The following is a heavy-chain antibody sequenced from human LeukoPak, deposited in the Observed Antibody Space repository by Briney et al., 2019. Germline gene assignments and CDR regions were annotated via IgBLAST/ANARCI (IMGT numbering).Heavy chain of an antibody. CDR3: AHLPISGGHFDD. V-gene: IGHV2-5*02. Sequence: GPTLVNPTQTLTLTCTFSGFSLSTRGVGVGWIRQPPGKALEWLALSYWDDDKRYSQSLKSRLTITKDTSQNQVVPTMTTMDPVDKATYYCAHLPISGGHFDDWGQGTLVTVSS. J-gene: IGHJ4*02. D-gene: IGHD4-23*01. CDR2: SYWDDDK. CDR1: GFSLSTRGVG.